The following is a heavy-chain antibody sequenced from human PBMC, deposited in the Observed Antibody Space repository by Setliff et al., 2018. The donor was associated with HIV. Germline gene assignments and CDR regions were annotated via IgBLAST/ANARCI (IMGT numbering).Heavy chain of an antibody. Sequence: ASVKVSCKASGYTFTGYYMHWVRQAPGQGLEWRGRINPSGGSTSYAQKFQGRVTMTRDMSTSTVYMELSSLRSEDTAVYYCARDLSISNPYYHILTGPGVYWGQGTLVTVSS. V-gene: IGHV1-46*01. CDR2: INPSGGST. D-gene: IGHD3-9*01. J-gene: IGHJ4*02. CDR3: ARDLSISNPYYHILTGPGVY. CDR1: GYTFTGYY.